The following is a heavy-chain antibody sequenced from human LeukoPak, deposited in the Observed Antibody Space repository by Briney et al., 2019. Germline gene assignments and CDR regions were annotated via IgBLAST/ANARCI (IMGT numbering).Heavy chain of an antibody. CDR1: GFTFDDYA. V-gene: IGHV3-9*01. CDR3: AKDKYYDSRGRTPEFDY. D-gene: IGHD3-22*01. J-gene: IGHJ4*02. CDR2: ISWNSGSI. Sequence: GRSLRLSCAASGFTFDDYAMHWVRQAPGNGLEWVSGISWNSGSIGYADSVKGRFTISRDNAKNSLYLQMNSLRAEDTALYYCAKDKYYDSRGRTPEFDYWGQGTLVTVSS.